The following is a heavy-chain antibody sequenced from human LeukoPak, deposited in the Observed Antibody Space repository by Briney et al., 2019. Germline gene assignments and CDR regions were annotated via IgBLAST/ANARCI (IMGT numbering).Heavy chain of an antibody. D-gene: IGHD2-2*01. CDR1: GFTFSNYA. Sequence: GGSLRLSCAASGFTFSNYAMNWVRQVPGKGLEGVSGISGSGGSTYYADSVKGRFTISRGTSKNTLYLQMNSLRAEDTAVYYCAKYYCSSTSCQSYGMDVWGQGTTVTVSS. J-gene: IGHJ6*02. CDR2: ISGSGGST. V-gene: IGHV3-23*01. CDR3: AKYYCSSTSCQSYGMDV.